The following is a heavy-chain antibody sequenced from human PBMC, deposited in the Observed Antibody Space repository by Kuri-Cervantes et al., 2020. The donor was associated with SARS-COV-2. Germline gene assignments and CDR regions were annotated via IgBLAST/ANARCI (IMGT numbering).Heavy chain of an antibody. V-gene: IGHV1-46*01. Sequence: ASVTVSCKASVYTFTSYYMHWVRQAPGQGLEWMGIINPSGGNTSYTQKFQGRVTLTRDPSTNTVYMELSSLRSEDTAVYYCARGSYYYVSSPEWFDPWGQGTLVTVSS. CDR2: INPSGGNT. CDR1: VYTFTSYY. D-gene: IGHD3-22*01. CDR3: ARGSYYYVSSPEWFDP. J-gene: IGHJ5*02.